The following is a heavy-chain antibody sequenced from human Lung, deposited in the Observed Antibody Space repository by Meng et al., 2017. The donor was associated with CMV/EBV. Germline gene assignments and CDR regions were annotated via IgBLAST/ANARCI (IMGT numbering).Heavy chain of an antibody. V-gene: IGHV4-4*02. D-gene: IGHD2-2*01. CDR3: AREYCSATSCYLVASGGMEV. J-gene: IGHJ6*01. Sequence: SXTLSLXCAVSGGFISSSSWWSWVRQPPGKGLEWIGEIHHSGRTKYNPSLKSRVIISVDKSKNQFTLNLSSVTAADTAVYFCAREYCSATSCYLVASGGMEVWXPGNXVNGAS. CDR1: GGFISSSSW. CDR2: IHHSGRT.